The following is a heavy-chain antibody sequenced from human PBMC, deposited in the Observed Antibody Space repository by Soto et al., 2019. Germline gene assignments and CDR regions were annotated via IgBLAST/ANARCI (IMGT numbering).Heavy chain of an antibody. CDR1: GFVFSSYW. CDR3: ARGGSLNWYFDL. D-gene: IGHD1-26*01. V-gene: IGHV3-74*01. J-gene: IGHJ2*01. CDR2: INSDGSST. Sequence: WGCMRLSCAASGFVFSSYWVHLVRQDPGKGQVWVSRINSDGSSTSYAESVKGRFTISRDNAKNTPYLQMNSLRAEDTAVYYCARGGSLNWYFDLWGRGTLVTVSS.